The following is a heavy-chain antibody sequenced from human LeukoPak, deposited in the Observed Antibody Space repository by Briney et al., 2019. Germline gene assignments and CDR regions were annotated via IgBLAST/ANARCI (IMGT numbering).Heavy chain of an antibody. Sequence: GSLRLSCTASGFIFGDYGMSWFRHAPGKGLEWVGFIRGKAYGGRTEYAASVKGRFTISRDDSKSIAYLQMNSLKTEDTAVYYCSRASSGYSYYFDYWGQGTLVTVSS. CDR3: SRASSGYSYYFDY. D-gene: IGHD3-22*01. V-gene: IGHV3-49*03. J-gene: IGHJ4*02. CDR1: GFIFGDYG. CDR2: IRGKAYGGRT.